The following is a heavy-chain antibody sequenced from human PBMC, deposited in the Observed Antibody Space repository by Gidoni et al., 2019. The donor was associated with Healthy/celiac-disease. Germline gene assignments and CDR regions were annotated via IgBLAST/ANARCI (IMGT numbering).Heavy chain of an antibody. Sequence: QVQLVESGGGVVQPGRSLRLSCAASGFTFSSFAMHWVRQAPGKGLEWVAVISYDGSNKYYADSVKGRFTISRDNSKNTLYLQMNSLRAEDTAVYYWARDQAVAGTGDRFFQHWGQGTLVTVSS. J-gene: IGHJ1*01. D-gene: IGHD6-19*01. V-gene: IGHV3-30-3*01. CDR3: ARDQAVAGTGDRFFQH. CDR2: ISYDGSNK. CDR1: GFTFSSFA.